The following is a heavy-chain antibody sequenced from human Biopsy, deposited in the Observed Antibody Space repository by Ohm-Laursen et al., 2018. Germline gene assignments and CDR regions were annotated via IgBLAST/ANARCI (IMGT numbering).Heavy chain of an antibody. V-gene: IGHV3-21*01. Sequence: SLRLSCSAPGFTFSGFSMNWVRQAPGKGLEWVPSISASGNHIYYTDSVKGRFTVSRDNGKNSVYLQMNSLRVEDTAVYYCARDGEAKYCKHGVCPSDFWGQGTLVTVSS. CDR2: ISASGNHI. CDR3: ARDGEAKYCKHGVCPSDF. D-gene: IGHD2-8*01. J-gene: IGHJ4*02. CDR1: GFTFSGFS.